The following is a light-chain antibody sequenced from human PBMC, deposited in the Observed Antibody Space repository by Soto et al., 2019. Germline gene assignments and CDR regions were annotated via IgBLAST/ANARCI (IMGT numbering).Light chain of an antibody. CDR3: QQCNNWPRT. J-gene: IGKJ1*01. Sequence: EVVLTQSPVTLSLSPGERATLSCRASRSFRGLLAWYQQKPGQAPRLLIYDAYNRATGIPPRFSGSGSGTEFTLTISSLQSEDFAVYYCQQCNNWPRTFGQGTKVDIK. CDR2: DAY. V-gene: IGKV3-11*01. CDR1: RSFRGL.